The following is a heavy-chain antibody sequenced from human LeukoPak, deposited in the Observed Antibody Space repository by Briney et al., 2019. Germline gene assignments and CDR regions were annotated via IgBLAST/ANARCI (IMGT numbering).Heavy chain of an antibody. V-gene: IGHV3-48*01. CDR3: ARPLRSSGYHCFDY. D-gene: IGHD3-22*01. CDR1: GFTFSTYS. CDR2: ITGSSSTI. J-gene: IGHJ4*02. Sequence: GGSLRLSCAASGFTFSTYSMNWARQAPGKGLEWISYITGSSSTIYYADSVKGRFTISRDNAKNSLYLQMNSLRAEDTAVYYCARPLRSSGYHCFDYWGQGTLVTVSS.